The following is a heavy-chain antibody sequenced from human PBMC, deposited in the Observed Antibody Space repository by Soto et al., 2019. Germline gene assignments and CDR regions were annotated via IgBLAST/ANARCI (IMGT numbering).Heavy chain of an antibody. V-gene: IGHV1-3*01. Sequence: GASVKVSCKASGYTFTSYPTHWVRQAPGQRLEWMGWIDAGNGNTKYSQKFQGRVTITRDTSASTAYMELSSLRSEDTAVYYCARVGSSSWYNDYWGQGTLVTVSS. CDR3: ARVGSSSWYNDY. CDR1: GYTFTSYP. J-gene: IGHJ4*02. D-gene: IGHD6-13*01. CDR2: IDAGNGNT.